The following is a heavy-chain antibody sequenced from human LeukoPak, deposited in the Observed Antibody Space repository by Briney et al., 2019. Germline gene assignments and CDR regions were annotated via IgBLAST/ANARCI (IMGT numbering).Heavy chain of an antibody. D-gene: IGHD4-23*01. V-gene: IGHV1-69*05. J-gene: IGHJ4*02. CDR1: GGTFSSYA. CDR2: IIPIFGTA. CDR3: ARLGGNFPYFDY. Sequence: GSSVKVSCKAFGGTFSSYAISWVRQAPGQGLEWMGRIIPIFGTANYAQKFQGRVTITTDESTSTAYMELSSLRSEDTAVYYCARLGGNFPYFDYWGQGTLVTVSS.